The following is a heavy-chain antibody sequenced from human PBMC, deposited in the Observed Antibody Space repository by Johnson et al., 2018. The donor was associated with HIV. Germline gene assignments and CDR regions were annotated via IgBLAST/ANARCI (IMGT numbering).Heavy chain of an antibody. CDR3: TTSVGDGYNSDPFDM. V-gene: IGHV3-NL1*01. D-gene: IGHD5-24*01. Sequence: QVQLVESGGGVVQPGGSLRLSCAASGFIFSSYGMHWVRQAPGKGLEWVSGISWNSGSIGYADSVKGRFTISRDNSKNTLYLQMNSLKTEDTAVYYCTTSVGDGYNSDPFDMWGQGTMVT. CDR1: GFIFSSYG. CDR2: ISWNSGSI. J-gene: IGHJ3*02.